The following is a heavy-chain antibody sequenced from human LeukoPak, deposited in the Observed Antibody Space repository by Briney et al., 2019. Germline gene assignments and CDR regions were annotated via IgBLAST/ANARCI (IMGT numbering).Heavy chain of an antibody. J-gene: IGHJ3*02. V-gene: IGHV1-2*02. CDR2: INPNSGGT. D-gene: IGHD3-22*01. CDR1: GYTFTGYY. CDR3: ARANYYDSSGYLAAFDI. Sequence: ASVKVSCKASGYTFTGYYMHWVRQAPGQGLEWMGWINPNSGGTNYAQKFQGRVTITRNTSISTAYMELSSLRSEDTALYYCARANYYDSSGYLAAFDIWGQGTMVTVSS.